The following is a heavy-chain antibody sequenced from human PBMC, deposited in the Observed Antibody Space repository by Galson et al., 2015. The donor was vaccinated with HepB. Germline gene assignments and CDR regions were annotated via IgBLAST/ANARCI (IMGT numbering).Heavy chain of an antibody. CDR2: IKSKTDGGTT. CDR1: GFTFSNAW. D-gene: IGHD1-26*01. V-gene: IGHV3-15*01. J-gene: IGHJ4*02. CDR3: TTAHEWELLGGLGDYFDY. Sequence: SLRLSCAASGFTFSNAWMSWVRQAPGKGLEWVGRIKSKTDGGTTDYAAPVKGRFTISRDDSKNTLYLQMNSLKTEDTAVYYCTTAHEWELLGGLGDYFDYWGQGTLVTVSS.